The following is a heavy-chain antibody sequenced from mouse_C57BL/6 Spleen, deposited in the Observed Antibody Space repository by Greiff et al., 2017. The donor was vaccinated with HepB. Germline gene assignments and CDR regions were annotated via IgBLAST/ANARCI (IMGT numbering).Heavy chain of an antibody. CDR3: ARARVACAMDD. CDR1: GYTFTSYW. J-gene: IGHJ4*01. D-gene: IGHD3-3*01. V-gene: IGHV1-59*01. CDR2: IDPSDSYT. Sequence: QVQLQQPGAELVRPGTSVKLSCKASGYTFTSYWMHWVKQRPGQGLEWIGVIDPSDSYTNYNQKFKGKATLTVDTSSSTAYMQLSSLTSEDSAVYYCARARVACAMDDWGQGTSVTVSS.